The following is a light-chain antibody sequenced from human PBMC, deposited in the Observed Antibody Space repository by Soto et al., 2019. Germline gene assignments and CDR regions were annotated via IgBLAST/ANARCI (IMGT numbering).Light chain of an antibody. J-gene: IGLJ2*01. CDR1: NSYIGAYDY. CDR3: GSYASATMI. CDR2: EVT. V-gene: IGLV2-14*01. Sequence: QSALTQPASVSGSPGQSITIYCTGSNSYIGAYDYVSWYQQHPGKPHTLHIYEVTFRPSGVPNRFSGSKTGNTATLTISGRLTEDEADYYCGSYASATMIFGGGTKLTVL.